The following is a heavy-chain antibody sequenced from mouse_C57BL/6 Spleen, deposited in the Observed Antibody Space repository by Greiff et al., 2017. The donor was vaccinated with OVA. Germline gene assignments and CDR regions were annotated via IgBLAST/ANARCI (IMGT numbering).Heavy chain of an antibody. CDR3: ARPYYGYDVGYYAMDY. J-gene: IGHJ4*01. CDR2: IDPSDSYT. V-gene: IGHV1-59*01. D-gene: IGHD2-2*01. Sequence: QVQLQQSGAELVRPGTSVKLSCKASGYTFTSYWMHWVKQRPGQGLEWIGVIDPSDSYTNYNQKFKGKATLTVDTSSSTAYMQLSSLTSEDSAVYYCARPYYGYDVGYYAMDYWGQGTSVTVSS. CDR1: GYTFTSYW.